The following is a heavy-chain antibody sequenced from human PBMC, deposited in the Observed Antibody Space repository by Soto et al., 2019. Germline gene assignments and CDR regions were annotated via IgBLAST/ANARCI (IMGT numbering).Heavy chain of an antibody. Sequence: QLQLQESGPGLVKPSETLSLTCTVSGGSISSSSYYWGWIRQPPGKGLEWIGTIYYSVSTYYNPSLQSRVTISVDTSKNQFSLKLSSVTAADTPVYYCARLYGSSLFDYWGQGTLVTVSS. J-gene: IGHJ4*02. CDR3: ARLYGSSLFDY. CDR2: IYYSVST. CDR1: GGSISSSSYY. V-gene: IGHV4-39*01. D-gene: IGHD6-6*01.